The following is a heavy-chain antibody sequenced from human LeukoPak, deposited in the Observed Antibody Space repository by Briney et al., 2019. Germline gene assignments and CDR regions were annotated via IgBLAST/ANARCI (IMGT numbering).Heavy chain of an antibody. CDR1: GYTFTSYY. CDR3: ARDNLWFGESLGWFDP. V-gene: IGHV1-46*01. J-gene: IGHJ5*02. D-gene: IGHD3-10*01. Sequence: ASVKVSCKASGYTFTSYYMHWVRQAPGQGFEWMGIINPSGGSTSYAQKFQGRVTMTRDTSTSTVYMELSSLRSEDTAVYYCARDNLWFGESLGWFDPWGQGTLVTVSS. CDR2: INPSGGST.